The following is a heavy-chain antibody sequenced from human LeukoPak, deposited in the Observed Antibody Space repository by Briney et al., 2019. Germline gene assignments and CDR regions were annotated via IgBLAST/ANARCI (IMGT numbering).Heavy chain of an antibody. Sequence: GGSLRLSCAASGFTFSSYAMSGVRQAPGKGREWGAAISGSGGSTYYADSVHGRFTISTDNCKNSLYLQIHSLRAEDTAVYSCEKGLSSTYYYGSGSYGYWGQGTLVTVSS. J-gene: IGHJ4*02. CDR1: GFTFSSYA. CDR3: EKGLSSTYYYGSGSYGY. D-gene: IGHD3-10*01. CDR2: ISGSGGST. V-gene: IGHV3-23*01.